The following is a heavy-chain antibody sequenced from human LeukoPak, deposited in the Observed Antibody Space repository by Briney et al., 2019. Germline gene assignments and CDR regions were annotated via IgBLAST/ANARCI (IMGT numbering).Heavy chain of an antibody. CDR1: GGTFSSYA. V-gene: IGHV1-69*06. J-gene: IGHJ6*03. CDR2: IIPIFGTA. CDR3: AKDEFVYSHNYYMDV. Sequence: ASVKVSCKASGGTFSSYAISWVRQAPGQGLEWMGGIIPIFGTANYAQKFQGRVTITADKSTSTAYMELSSLRSEDTAVYYCAKDEFVYSHNYYMDVWGKGTTVTISS. D-gene: IGHD3-10*01.